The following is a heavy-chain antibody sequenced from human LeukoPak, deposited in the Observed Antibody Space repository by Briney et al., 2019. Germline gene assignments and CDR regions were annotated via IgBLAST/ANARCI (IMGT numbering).Heavy chain of an antibody. CDR1: GFTLSSNY. CDR3: ARLDSSGYYLDY. V-gene: IGHV3-53*01. J-gene: IGHJ4*02. CDR2: IYCGGSI. D-gene: IGHD3-22*01. Sequence: GGSLRLSCAASGFTLSSNYMRWVRQAPGKGLEWVSVIYCGGSIHYADAVKGRFTISRNNSKNTLYLQMNRLRAEDTAVYYCARLDSSGYYLDYWGQGTLVTVSS.